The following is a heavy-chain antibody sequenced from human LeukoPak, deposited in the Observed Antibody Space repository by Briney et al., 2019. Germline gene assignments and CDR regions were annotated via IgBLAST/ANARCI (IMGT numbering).Heavy chain of an antibody. Sequence: GESLKISCKGSGYSFTSYWIGWVRQVPGKGLEWMGIIYPGDSDTRYSPSFQGQVTISADKSISTAYLQWSSLKASDTAMYYCARKQWLVHDAFDIWGQGTMVTVSS. J-gene: IGHJ3*02. CDR2: IYPGDSDT. CDR1: GYSFTSYW. CDR3: ARKQWLVHDAFDI. V-gene: IGHV5-51*01. D-gene: IGHD6-19*01.